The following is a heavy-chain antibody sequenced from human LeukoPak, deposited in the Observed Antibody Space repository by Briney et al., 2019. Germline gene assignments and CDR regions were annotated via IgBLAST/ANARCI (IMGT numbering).Heavy chain of an antibody. V-gene: IGHV4-34*01. J-gene: IGHJ4*02. CDR2: INHSGST. D-gene: IGHD3-16*02. Sequence: PSETLSLTCAVYGGSFSGYYWSWIRQPPGKGLEWIGEINHSGSTNYNPSLKRRVTISVDTSKNQFSLKLSSVTAADTAVYYCARGIGDYWGQGTLVTVSS. CDR3: ARGIGDY. CDR1: GGSFSGYY.